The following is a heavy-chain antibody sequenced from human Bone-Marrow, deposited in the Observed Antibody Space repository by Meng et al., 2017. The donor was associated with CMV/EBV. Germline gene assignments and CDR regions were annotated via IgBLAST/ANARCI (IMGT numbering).Heavy chain of an antibody. D-gene: IGHD6-13*01. CDR1: GFTISDYY. Sequence: GESLKISCAASGFTISDYYRSWIRQAPGRGLEWVSYISSSGSTIYYADSEKGRFTITRENAKNSLYLQMNSLSAEDTAVYYCARDPRGRARVYYYYGMDVWGQGTTVTVSS. J-gene: IGHJ6*02. V-gene: IGHV3-11*04. CDR3: ARDPRGRARVYYYYGMDV. CDR2: ISSSGSTI.